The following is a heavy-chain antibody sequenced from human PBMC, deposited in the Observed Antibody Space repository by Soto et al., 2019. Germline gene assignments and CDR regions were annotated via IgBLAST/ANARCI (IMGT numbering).Heavy chain of an antibody. V-gene: IGHV1-8*01. CDR2: MNPNSGNT. D-gene: IGHD3-3*01. Sequence: GASVKVSCKASGYTFTSYDINWVRQATGQGLEWMGWMNPNSGNTGYAQKFQGRVTMTRNTSISTAYMELSSLRSEDTAVYYCARESSYDFWSGYRRPNYYYYGMDVWGQGTTVTVSS. CDR1: GYTFTSYD. J-gene: IGHJ6*02. CDR3: ARESSYDFWSGYRRPNYYYYGMDV.